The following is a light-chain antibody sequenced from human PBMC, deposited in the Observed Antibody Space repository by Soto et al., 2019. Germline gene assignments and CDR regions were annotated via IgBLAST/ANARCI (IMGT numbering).Light chain of an antibody. CDR3: QQRTNWPALT. Sequence: EIVLTQSPATLYLSPGERATLSCWAGQTINNYLAWYQQKPGQAPRLRILDASNRATGIPARFSGSGSGTDFTLTICSLEPEDFAVYYCQQRTNWPALTFGGGTKIEIK. CDR1: QTINNY. V-gene: IGKV3-11*01. J-gene: IGKJ4*01. CDR2: DAS.